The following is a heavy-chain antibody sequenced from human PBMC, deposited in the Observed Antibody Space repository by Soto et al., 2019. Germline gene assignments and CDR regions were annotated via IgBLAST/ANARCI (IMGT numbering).Heavy chain of an antibody. J-gene: IGHJ4*02. CDR3: AKATTATLVGAPFDY. CDR2: ISWNSGSV. V-gene: IGHV3-9*01. D-gene: IGHD1-26*01. CDR1: GFTFDDYA. Sequence: SGGSLRLSCAASGFTFDDYAMHWVRQAPGKGLGWVSGISWNSGSVGSADSVKGRFTISRDNAKNSLYLQMNSLRVEDTALYYCAKATTATLVGAPFDYWGQGTLVTVSS.